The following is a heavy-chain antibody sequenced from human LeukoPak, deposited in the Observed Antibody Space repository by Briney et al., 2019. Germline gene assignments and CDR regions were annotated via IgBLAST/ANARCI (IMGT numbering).Heavy chain of an antibody. CDR3: AKAMVRGVINYDAFDI. J-gene: IGHJ3*02. CDR2: ISYDGSNK. D-gene: IGHD3-10*01. CDR1: EFSVGSNY. V-gene: IGHV3-30*18. Sequence: GGSLRLSCAASEFSVGSNYMTWVRQAPGKGLEWAAVISYDGSNKYYADSVKGRFTISRDNSKNTLYLQMNSLRAEDTAVYYCAKAMVRGVINYDAFDIWGQGTMVTVSS.